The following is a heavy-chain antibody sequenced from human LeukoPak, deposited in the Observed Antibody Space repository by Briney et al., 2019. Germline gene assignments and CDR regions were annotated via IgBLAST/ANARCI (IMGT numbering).Heavy chain of an antibody. Sequence: SQTLSLTCTVSGGSISSYYWNWIRQPAGKGLEWIGRIYTSGSTNYNPSLKSRVTISVDTSKNQFSLKLSSVTAADTAVYYCASSGIWVTESSYYYYYMDVWGKGTTVTVSS. D-gene: IGHD3-10*01. J-gene: IGHJ6*03. CDR3: ASSGIWVTESSYYYYYMDV. CDR2: IYTSGST. V-gene: IGHV4-4*07. CDR1: GGSISSYY.